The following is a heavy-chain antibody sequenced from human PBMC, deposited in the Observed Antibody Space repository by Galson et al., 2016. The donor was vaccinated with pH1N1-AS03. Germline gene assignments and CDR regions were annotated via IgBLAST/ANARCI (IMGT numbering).Heavy chain of an antibody. CDR2: ISYDESKK. V-gene: IGHV3-30*03. D-gene: IGHD6-25*01. Sequence: LRLSCAASGFTFRSYGMHWVRQTPGKGLQWVAVISYDESKKLYADSVRGRSTISRDNSKNTLYLQMNSLRPDDTAVYFCARDAAYYYGMDVWGQGTTVIVS. CDR1: GFTFRSYG. J-gene: IGHJ6*02. CDR3: ARDAAYYYGMDV.